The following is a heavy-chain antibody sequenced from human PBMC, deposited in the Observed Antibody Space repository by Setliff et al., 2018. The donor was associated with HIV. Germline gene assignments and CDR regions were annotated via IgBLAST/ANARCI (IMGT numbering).Heavy chain of an antibody. CDR1: GFAFSDFS. CDR2: ISFDGSHK. CDR3: AKSRTIYGEVIIQWAYMDV. V-gene: IGHV3-30*04. Sequence: PGGSLRLSCVASGFAFSDFSMFWARQAPGKGLEWVAVISFDGSHKYYADSLKGRFTISRDNSINTIYLQMNSLRTEDTAVYYCAKSRTIYGEVIIQWAYMDVWGQGTTVTVS. J-gene: IGHJ6*02. D-gene: IGHD3-3*01.